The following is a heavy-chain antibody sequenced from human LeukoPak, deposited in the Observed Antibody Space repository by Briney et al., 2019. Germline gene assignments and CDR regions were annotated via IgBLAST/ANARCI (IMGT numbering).Heavy chain of an antibody. V-gene: IGHV4-61*02. CDR2: IYTSGST. CDR1: GGSISSGSNY. Sequence: SETLSLTCTASGGSISSGSNYWSWIRQPAGKGMEWIGRIYTSGSTNYNPSLKSRVTISVDTSKNQFSLKLSSVTAADTAVYYCARDYYDSSGYDNYFDYWGQGTLVTVSS. CDR3: ARDYYDSSGYDNYFDY. J-gene: IGHJ4*02. D-gene: IGHD3-22*01.